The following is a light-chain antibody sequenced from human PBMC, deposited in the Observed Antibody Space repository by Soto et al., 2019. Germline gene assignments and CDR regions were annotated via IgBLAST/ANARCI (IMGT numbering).Light chain of an antibody. Sequence: QSALTQPASVSGSPGQSITISCTGTSSDIGGYNSVSWYQQHPGKAPKLMIYDVSNRPSGVSTRFSGSKSGNTASLTISGLLAEDEADYCCSSYTSSNTLVFGGGTKLTVL. CDR2: DVS. CDR3: SSYTSSNTLV. J-gene: IGLJ3*02. CDR1: SSDIGGYNS. V-gene: IGLV2-14*01.